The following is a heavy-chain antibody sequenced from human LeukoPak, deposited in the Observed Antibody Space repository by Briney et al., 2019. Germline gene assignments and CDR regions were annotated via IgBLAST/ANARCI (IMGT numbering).Heavy chain of an antibody. D-gene: IGHD3-10*01. Sequence: PGEPLRLSCAASGLTFSNSWMHWVRQAPPKRLVWVSRTNTDGTSTNYADSVKGRFTISRDNDTNTLYLQMHTPRAEATDVYYCERTYNNWYFDLWGRGTLVTVSS. CDR1: GLTFSNSW. V-gene: IGHV3-74*01. CDR2: TNTDGTST. CDR3: ERTYNNWYFDL. J-gene: IGHJ2*01.